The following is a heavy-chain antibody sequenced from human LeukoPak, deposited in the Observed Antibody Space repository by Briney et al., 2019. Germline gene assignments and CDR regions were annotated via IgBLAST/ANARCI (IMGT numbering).Heavy chain of an antibody. J-gene: IGHJ4*02. CDR3: ARGLFAFY. V-gene: IGHV4-34*01. CDR1: GGFFSGYY. CDR2: INHSGST. Sequence: PSETLSLTCAVYGGFFSGYYWSWIRQPPGKGLEWIGEINHSGSTNYNPSLKSRVTISVDTSKNQFSLKLSSVTAADTAVYYCARGLFAFYWGQGTLVTVSS.